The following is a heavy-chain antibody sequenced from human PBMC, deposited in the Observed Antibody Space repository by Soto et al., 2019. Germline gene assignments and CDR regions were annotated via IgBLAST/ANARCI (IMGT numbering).Heavy chain of an antibody. Sequence: EVQLVESGGGLVQPGGSLRLSCAASGFTFSTHWMYWVRQAPGKGLLWVSRINSDGSDSSYAASVKGRFTISRDNAESTLLLQMNTLRVDDTAVYYCASRSPGFHSSFDYWGQGSLVTVSS. D-gene: IGHD6-19*01. V-gene: IGHV3-74*01. J-gene: IGHJ4*02. CDR2: INSDGSDS. CDR3: ASRSPGFHSSFDY. CDR1: GFTFSTHW.